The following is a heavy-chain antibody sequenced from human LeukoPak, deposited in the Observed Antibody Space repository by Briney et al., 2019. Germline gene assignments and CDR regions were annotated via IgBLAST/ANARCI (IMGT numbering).Heavy chain of an antibody. D-gene: IGHD1-1*01. CDR1: GFTFSSYA. Sequence: GGSLRLSCAASGFTFSSYAMHWVRQAPGKGLEWVAVISYDGSNKYYADSVEGRFTISRDNSKNTLYLQMNSLRAEDTAVYYCAREQDDAPFDYWGQGTLVTVSS. V-gene: IGHV3-30-3*01. CDR3: AREQDDAPFDY. J-gene: IGHJ4*02. CDR2: ISYDGSNK.